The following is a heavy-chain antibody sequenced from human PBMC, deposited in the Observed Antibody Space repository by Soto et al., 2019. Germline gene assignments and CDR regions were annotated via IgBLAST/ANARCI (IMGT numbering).Heavy chain of an antibody. CDR1: GVTSSAFG. D-gene: IGHD3-16*01. Sequence: FLRLCRTASGVTSSAFGMHWVRQAPGKGVEWVAVIAYDGDKKYYANSVKGRFIISRGNSRNTAHLDMNSLRPEDTAVYYGAKDRGAYAWNLGGWIGAWGQEAQVTFSS. J-gene: IGHJ4*02. CDR3: AKDRGAYAWNLGGWIGA. V-gene: IGHV3-30*18. CDR2: IAYDGDKK.